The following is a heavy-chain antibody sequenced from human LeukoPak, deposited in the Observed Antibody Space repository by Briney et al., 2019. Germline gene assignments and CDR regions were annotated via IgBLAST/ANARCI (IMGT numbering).Heavy chain of an antibody. Sequence: SETLSLTCAVYGGSFSGYYWSWIRQPPGKGLEWIGEINHSGSTNYNPPLKSRVTISVDTSKNQFSLKLSSVTAADTAVYYCARGRKRGDTTYYYYGMDVWGQGTTVTVSS. D-gene: IGHD2-21*02. V-gene: IGHV4-34*01. CDR1: GGSFSGYY. CDR2: INHSGST. J-gene: IGHJ6*02. CDR3: ARGRKRGDTTYYYYGMDV.